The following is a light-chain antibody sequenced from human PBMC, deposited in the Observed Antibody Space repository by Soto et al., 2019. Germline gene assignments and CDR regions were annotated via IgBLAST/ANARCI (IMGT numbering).Light chain of an antibody. J-gene: IGKJ1*01. V-gene: IGKV1-33*01. Sequence: DIQMTQSPSSLSASVGDRVTITCQASHDVTSYLNWYQHKPGKAPKLLIYDASILEAGVPSRFSGSGSGTDYTLKIRSVEAEDVGVYYCMQALQTPRTFGRGTKVEIK. CDR3: MQALQTPRT. CDR1: HDVTSY. CDR2: DAS.